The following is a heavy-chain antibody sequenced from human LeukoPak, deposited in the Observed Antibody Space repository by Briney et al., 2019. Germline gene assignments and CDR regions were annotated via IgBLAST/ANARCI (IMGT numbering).Heavy chain of an antibody. D-gene: IGHD6-13*01. CDR3: ARCQYNSSPDF. CDR1: GFTFIDYS. V-gene: IGHV3-11*03. J-gene: IGHJ4*02. CDR2: ISPTSDYT. Sequence: PEGSPRLSCAASGFTFIDYSMSWIRQAPGKGLEWVSYISPTSDYTSYADSVKGRFTIFRDNAKNSLFLQMNSLRVEDTAVYYCARCQYNSSPDFWGQGTLVTVSS.